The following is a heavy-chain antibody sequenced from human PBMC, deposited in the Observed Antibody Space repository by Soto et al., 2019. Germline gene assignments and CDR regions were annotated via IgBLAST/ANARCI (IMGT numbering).Heavy chain of an antibody. J-gene: IGHJ3*02. CDR1: GGSVNSGNYY. Sequence: QVQLQQWGAGLLKPSETLSLTCAVFGGSVNSGNYYWSWIRQPPGKGLEWIGEMSHSGGTHFNPSLKSRVTLSVDTSKNQFSLKMSSVTAADTALYYCARVERGTATTVVDAFDIGGPGTMVTVSS. D-gene: IGHD1-1*01. CDR2: MSHSGGT. V-gene: IGHV4-34*01. CDR3: ARVERGTATTVVDAFDI.